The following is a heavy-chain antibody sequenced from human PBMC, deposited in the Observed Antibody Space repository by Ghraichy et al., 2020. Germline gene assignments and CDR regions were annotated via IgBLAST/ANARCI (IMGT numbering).Heavy chain of an antibody. CDR1: GDSISSSGFY. D-gene: IGHD4-17*01. V-gene: IGHV4-39*07. CDR2: IYYTGNT. J-gene: IGHJ4*02. Sequence: SETLSLTCSVSGDSISSSGFYWAWIRQHPGKGLEWIGSIYYTGNTFYHSSLERRVTISLDTSKNQFSLRLTSVTAADTAIYYCARDRPLDDYGDFDYWGQGTLVTVSS. CDR3: ARDRPLDDYGDFDY.